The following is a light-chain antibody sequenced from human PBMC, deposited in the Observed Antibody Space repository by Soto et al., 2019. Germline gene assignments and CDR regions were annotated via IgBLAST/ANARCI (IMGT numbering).Light chain of an antibody. CDR3: GSYTSSNTVL. V-gene: IGLV2-14*01. J-gene: IGLJ2*01. CDR2: EVS. CDR1: SSDVGGYNY. Sequence: QSALTQPASVSGSPGQSISISCTGTSSDVGGYNYVSWYQHHPRKAPKLMIYEVSNRPSGVSNRFSGSKSGNTASLTISGLQAEDEADYYCGSYTSSNTVLFGGGTKLTVL.